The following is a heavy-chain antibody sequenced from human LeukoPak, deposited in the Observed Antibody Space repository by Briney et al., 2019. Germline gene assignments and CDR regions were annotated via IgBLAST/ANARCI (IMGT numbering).Heavy chain of an antibody. CDR3: AREESSGYYHMDV. CDR2: IYHSGGT. Sequence: SETLSLTCTVSGYSISSGYYWGWIRQPPGKGLEWIGSIYHSGGTYYNPSLKSRVTISVDTSKNQFSLKLSSVTAADTAVYYCAREESSGYYHMDVWGKGTTVTVSS. D-gene: IGHD1-26*01. CDR1: GYSISSGYY. J-gene: IGHJ6*03. V-gene: IGHV4-38-2*02.